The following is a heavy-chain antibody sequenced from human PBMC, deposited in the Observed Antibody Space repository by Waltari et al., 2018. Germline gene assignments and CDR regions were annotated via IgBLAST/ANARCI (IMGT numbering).Heavy chain of an antibody. CDR1: GFTFSSYW. V-gene: IGHV3-7*03. Sequence: EVQLVESGGGLVQPGGSLRLSCAASGFTFSSYWMSWVRQAPGQGLEWVANIKQDGSAKYYVDSVKGRFTISRDNSKNTLYLQMNSLRAEDTAVYYCARDGRFTMVRGVISLYYGMDVWGQGTTVTVSS. D-gene: IGHD3-10*01. CDR2: IKQDGSAK. J-gene: IGHJ6*02. CDR3: ARDGRFTMVRGVISLYYGMDV.